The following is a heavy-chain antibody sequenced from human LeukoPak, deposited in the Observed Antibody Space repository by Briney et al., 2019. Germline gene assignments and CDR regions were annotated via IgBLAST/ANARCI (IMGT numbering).Heavy chain of an antibody. J-gene: IGHJ4*02. D-gene: IGHD2-21*01. CDR1: GYTFTGYY. V-gene: IGHV1-2*02. CDR2: INPNSGGT. CDR3: ARGSTYCGGDCYPADY. Sequence: WASVKVSCKASGYTFTGYYMHWVRQAPGQGLEWMGWINPNSGGTNYAQKFQGRVTMTRDTSISTAYMELSRLRSDDTAVYYCARGSTYCGGDCYPADYWGQGTLVTVSS.